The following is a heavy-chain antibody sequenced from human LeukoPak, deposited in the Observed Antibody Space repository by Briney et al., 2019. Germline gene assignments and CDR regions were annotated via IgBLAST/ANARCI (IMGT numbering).Heavy chain of an antibody. CDR3: AKDRGYCSSTSCSPGRSDY. CDR2: ISGSGGST. Sequence: GGSLRLSCAASGFTFSSYAMSWVRQAPGKGLEWVSAISGSGGSTYYADSVKGRFTISRDNSKNTLYLQMNSLRAEDTAAYYCAKDRGYCSSTSCSPGRSDYWGQGTLVTVSS. D-gene: IGHD2-2*01. CDR1: GFTFSSYA. J-gene: IGHJ4*02. V-gene: IGHV3-23*01.